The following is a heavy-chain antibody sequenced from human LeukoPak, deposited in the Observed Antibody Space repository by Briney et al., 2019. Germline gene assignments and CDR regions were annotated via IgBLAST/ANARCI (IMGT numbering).Heavy chain of an antibody. CDR2: IWYDGSNK. D-gene: IGHD1-20*01. V-gene: IGHV3-33*01. CDR3: ARDGGLYNWNGGNRFDP. J-gene: IGHJ5*02. CDR1: GFTFSSYG. Sequence: PGRSLRLSCAASGFTFSSYGMHWVRQAPGKGLEWVAVIWYDGSNKYYADSVKGRFTISRDNSKNTLYLQMNSLRAEDTAVYYCARDGGLYNWNGGNRFDPWGQGTLVTVSS.